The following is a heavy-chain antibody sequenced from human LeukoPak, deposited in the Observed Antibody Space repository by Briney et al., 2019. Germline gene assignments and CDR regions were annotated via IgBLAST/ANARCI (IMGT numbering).Heavy chain of an antibody. CDR2: MNPNSGNT. CDR1: GYTFTSSD. D-gene: IGHD3-3*01. J-gene: IGHJ4*02. Sequence: ASVRVSCKASGYTFTSSDIYWVRQATGQGLEWMGRMNPNSGNTGFAQRFQGRVTMTRDTSISTAYMELSSLTSEDTAVYYCARAETDFWSRYSAGTTSFVDSWGQGTLVTVSS. CDR3: ARAETDFWSRYSAGTTSFVDS. V-gene: IGHV1-8*01.